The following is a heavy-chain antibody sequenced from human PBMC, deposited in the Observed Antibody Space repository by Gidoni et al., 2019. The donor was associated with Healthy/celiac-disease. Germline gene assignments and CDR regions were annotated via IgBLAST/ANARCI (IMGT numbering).Heavy chain of an antibody. V-gene: IGHV3-23*01. Sequence: EVQLLESGGGLVQPGGSLRLSCSASGFTFSSYAMSWVRQAPGKGLEWVSAISGSGGSTYYADSVKGRFTISRDNSKNTLYLQMNSLRAEDTAVYYCAKKSLSSGGGDHFDYWGQGTLVTVSS. D-gene: IGHD6-19*01. CDR3: AKKSLSSGGGDHFDY. CDR2: ISGSGGST. J-gene: IGHJ4*02. CDR1: GFTFSSYA.